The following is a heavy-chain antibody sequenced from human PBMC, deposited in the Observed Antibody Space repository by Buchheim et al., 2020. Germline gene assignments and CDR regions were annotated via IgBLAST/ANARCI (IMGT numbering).Heavy chain of an antibody. J-gene: IGHJ4*02. Sequence: EVQLVESGGGLVQPGRSLRLSCAVSGFTLSDYYIDWVRQAPGKGLEWVARTRDKARGHTTEFAASVKVSFTVSRDNSQNSVYLQMNSLKAEDTAVYYCVRSTFGYGNFDYWGQGIL. D-gene: IGHD2/OR15-2a*01. CDR1: GFTLSDYY. V-gene: IGHV3-72*01. CDR2: TRDKARGHTT. CDR3: VRSTFGYGNFDY.